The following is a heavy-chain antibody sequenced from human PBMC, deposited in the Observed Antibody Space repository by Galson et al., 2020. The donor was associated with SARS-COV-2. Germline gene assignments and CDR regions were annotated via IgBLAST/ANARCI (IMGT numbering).Heavy chain of an antibody. CDR2: ISGSGGST. CDR3: AKDLGYSGYDLDLGSYGMDV. V-gene: IGHV3-23*01. D-gene: IGHD5-12*01. J-gene: IGHJ6*02. CDR1: GFTFSSYA. Sequence: GESLKISCAASGFTFSSYAMSWVRQAPGKGLEWVSAISGSGGSTYYADSVKGRFTISRDNSKNTLYLQMNSLRAEDTAVYYCAKDLGYSGYDLDLGSYGMDVWGQGTTVTVSS.